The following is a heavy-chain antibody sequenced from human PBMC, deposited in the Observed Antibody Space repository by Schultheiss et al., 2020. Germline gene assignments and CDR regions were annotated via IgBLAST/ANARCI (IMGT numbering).Heavy chain of an antibody. V-gene: IGHV4-59*01. CDR3: ARGGYDYVWGSYRYQYYFDY. CDR1: GGSISSYY. J-gene: IGHJ4*02. Sequence: SATLSLTCTVSGGSISSYYWSWIRQPPGKGLEWIGYIYYSGSTNYNPSLKSRVTISVDTSKNQFSLKLSSVTAADTAVYYCARGGYDYVWGSYRYQYYFDYWGEGALVTGSS. CDR2: IYYSGST. D-gene: IGHD3-16*02.